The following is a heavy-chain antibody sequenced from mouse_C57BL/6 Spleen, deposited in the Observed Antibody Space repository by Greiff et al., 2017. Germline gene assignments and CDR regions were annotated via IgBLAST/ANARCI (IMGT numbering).Heavy chain of an antibody. CDR1: GYTFTSYG. CDR2: IYPRSGNT. V-gene: IGHV1-81*01. J-gene: IGHJ3*01. CDR3: AGGGSYDYDEAWFAY. Sequence: QVQLQQSGAELARPGASVKLSCKASGYTFTSYGISWVKQRTGQGLEWIGEIYPRSGNTYYNEKFKGKATLTADKSSSTAYMELRSLTSEDSAVYFCAGGGSYDYDEAWFAYWGQGTLVTVSA. D-gene: IGHD2-4*01.